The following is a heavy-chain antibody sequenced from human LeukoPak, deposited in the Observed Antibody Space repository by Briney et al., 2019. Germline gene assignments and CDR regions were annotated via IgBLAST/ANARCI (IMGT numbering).Heavy chain of an antibody. CDR2: ISPYNGNT. J-gene: IGHJ3*01. V-gene: IGHV1-18*01. D-gene: IGHD1-1*01. CDR1: GYTLTSSG. Sequence: ASVKVSCKASGYTLTSSGINWVRQAPGQGLEWIGWISPYNGNTNKVMKFQGRITLTTDTSTSTAYLELGSLRSDDTAVYYCARGQLNGGPFDVWGQGTMVTVSS. CDR3: ARGQLNGGPFDV.